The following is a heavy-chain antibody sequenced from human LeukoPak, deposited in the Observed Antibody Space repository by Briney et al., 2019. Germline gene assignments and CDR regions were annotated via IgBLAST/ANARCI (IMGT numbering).Heavy chain of an antibody. J-gene: IGHJ6*02. CDR3: ARGVSPVYYYYGMDV. CDR1: GGTFSSYA. CDR2: IIPILGIA. Sequence: ASVKVSCEASGGTFSSYAISWVRQAPGQGLEWIGRIIPILGIANYAQKFQGRVTITADKSTSTPYMELSSLGSEDTAVYYCARGVSPVYYYYGMDVWGQGTTVTVSS. D-gene: IGHD1-26*01. V-gene: IGHV1-69*04.